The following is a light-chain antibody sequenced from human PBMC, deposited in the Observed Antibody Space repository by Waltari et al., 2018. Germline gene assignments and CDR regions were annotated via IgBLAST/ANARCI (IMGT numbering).Light chain of an antibody. CDR2: GAS. V-gene: IGKV3-20*01. CDR3: QQYGSSPPWT. J-gene: IGKJ2*02. Sequence: EIVLTQSPGTLSFSPVKRATLSCRASPSVSSSYLAWYQQKPGQAPRLLIYGASSRATGIPDRFSGSGSGTDFTLTISRLEPEDFAVYYCQQYGSSPPWTFGQGTKLEIK. CDR1: PSVSSSY.